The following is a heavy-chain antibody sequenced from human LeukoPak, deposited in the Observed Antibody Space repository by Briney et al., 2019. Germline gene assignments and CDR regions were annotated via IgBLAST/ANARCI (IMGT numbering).Heavy chain of an antibody. V-gene: IGHV4-59*01. CDR1: GGSISSYY. D-gene: IGHD3-22*01. CDR2: IYYSGST. Sequence: PSETLSLTCTVSGGSISSYYWSWIRQPPGKGLEWIGYIYYSGSTNYNPSLKSRVTISVDTSKNQFSLKLSSVTAADTAVYYCARLYFYDSSGSGYYFDYWGQGTLVTVSS. J-gene: IGHJ4*02. CDR3: ARLYFYDSSGSGYYFDY.